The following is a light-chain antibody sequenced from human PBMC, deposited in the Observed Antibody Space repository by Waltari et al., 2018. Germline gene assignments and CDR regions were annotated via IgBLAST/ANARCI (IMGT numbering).Light chain of an antibody. CDR2: DVN. J-gene: IGLJ1*01. Sequence: QSALAQTPSISKSPGQSVTISCTGTSSDIGGFKAVSWYQHKSGAAPRLLIYDVNKRPSGVSDRFSGSKFGNTASLTISGVQSEDEADYYCCSYRRPTTYVFGTGTRLTVL. CDR3: CSYRRPTTYV. V-gene: IGLV2-11*01. CDR1: SSDIGGFKA.